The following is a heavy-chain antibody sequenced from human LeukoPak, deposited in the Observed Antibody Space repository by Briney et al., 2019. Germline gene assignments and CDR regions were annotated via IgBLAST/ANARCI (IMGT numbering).Heavy chain of an antibody. D-gene: IGHD2-2*01. CDR2: IKSKTDGGTT. CDR3: ARDAKDIVVVPAAIPFDY. V-gene: IGHV3-15*01. Sequence: PGGSLRLSCAVSGFTFSNAWMSWVRQVPGKGLEWVGRIKSKTDGGTTDYAAPVKGRFTISRDNAKNSLYLQMNSLRAEDTAVYYCARDAKDIVVVPAAIPFDYWGQGTLVTVSS. CDR1: GFTFSNAW. J-gene: IGHJ4*02.